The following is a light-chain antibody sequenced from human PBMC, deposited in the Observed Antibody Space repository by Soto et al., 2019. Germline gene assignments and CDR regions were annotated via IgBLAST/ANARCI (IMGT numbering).Light chain of an antibody. CDR3: QQYNTWPSIT. Sequence: EFVLTQSPGTLSLSQGERATLSCRASQSARSNLAWYQQKPGQAPRLLIYGASTRATGIPARFSGSGSGTQFTLTISSLQSEDFAVYYCQQYNTWPSITFGQGTRLEIK. CDR1: QSARSN. J-gene: IGKJ5*01. CDR2: GAS. V-gene: IGKV3-15*01.